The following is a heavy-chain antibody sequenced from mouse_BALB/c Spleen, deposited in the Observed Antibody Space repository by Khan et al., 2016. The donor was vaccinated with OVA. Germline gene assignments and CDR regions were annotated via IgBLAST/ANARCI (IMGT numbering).Heavy chain of an antibody. CDR2: VITGGGYT. J-gene: IGHJ3*01. D-gene: IGHD1-1*01. V-gene: IGHV5-6*01. Sequence: EVQLLETGGDLVKPGGSLKLSCAASGFTFSTYGLSLVRHTPDKRLEWVATVITGGGYTYYPYSVKGRFTISRDNAKNTLYLQMSSLKSEDTAMFYCARLAYYYDSEGFAYWGQGTLVTVSA. CDR1: GFTFSTYG. CDR3: ARLAYYYDSEGFAY.